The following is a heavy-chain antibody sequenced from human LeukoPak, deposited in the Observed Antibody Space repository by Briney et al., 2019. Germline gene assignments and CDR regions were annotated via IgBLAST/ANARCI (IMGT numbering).Heavy chain of an antibody. Sequence: GGSLRLSCVAPGFSFNNYAMKWVRQAPGKGPEWVSLIIGNSGSTFYADSVKGRFTISRDKSKNTLYLQMNRLSAEDTAVYYCAKGAYDYIEIAYFDYWGQGSLVTVSS. CDR3: AKGAYDYIEIAYFDY. CDR1: GFSFNNYA. CDR2: IIGNSGST. J-gene: IGHJ4*02. D-gene: IGHD5-12*01. V-gene: IGHV3-23*01.